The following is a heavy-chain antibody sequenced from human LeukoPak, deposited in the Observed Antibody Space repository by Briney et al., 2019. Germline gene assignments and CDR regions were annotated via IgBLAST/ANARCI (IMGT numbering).Heavy chain of an antibody. J-gene: IGHJ6*02. CDR3: ARVDHYYYYGMDV. Sequence: SETLSLTCTVSGGSISSGGYYWSWIRQRPGKGLEWIGYIYYSGSTYYNPSLKSRITISVDTSKNQFSLKLSSVTAADTAAYYCARVDHYYYYGMDVWGQGTTVTVSS. V-gene: IGHV4-31*03. CDR1: GGSISSGGYY. CDR2: IYYSGST.